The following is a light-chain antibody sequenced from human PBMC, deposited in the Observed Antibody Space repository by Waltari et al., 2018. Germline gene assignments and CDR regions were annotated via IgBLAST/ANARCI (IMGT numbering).Light chain of an antibody. CDR3: QVWDSSSDHWV. CDR2: YAS. J-gene: IGLJ3*02. CDR1: NIGSRT. Sequence: SYVLPQPSSVSVAPGKTARLTCGGSNIGSRTVHWHQQKPGQAPVLVFYYASDRPSALPAQFCGSNSGNTATLTISRVEVGDEADYYCQVWDSSSDHWVFGGGTKLTVL. V-gene: IGLV3-21*04.